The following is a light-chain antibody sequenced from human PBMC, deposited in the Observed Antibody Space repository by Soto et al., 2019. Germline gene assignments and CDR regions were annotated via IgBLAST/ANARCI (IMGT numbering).Light chain of an antibody. J-gene: IGLJ3*02. Sequence: QSALTQPASVSGSPGQSITISCSGTTNDIGGYNYVSWYQHHPGKVPKVIIYEVRNRPSGVSNRFSGSKSGNTASLTISGLQAEDEADYYCCSYTISDTLVFGGGTKLTVL. V-gene: IGLV2-14*01. CDR3: CSYTISDTLV. CDR1: TNDIGGYNY. CDR2: EVR.